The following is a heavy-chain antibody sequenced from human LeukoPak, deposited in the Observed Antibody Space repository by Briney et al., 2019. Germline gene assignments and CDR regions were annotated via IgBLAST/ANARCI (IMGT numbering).Heavy chain of an antibody. J-gene: IGHJ4*02. V-gene: IGHV4-34*01. CDR1: GGSFSGYY. CDR2: INHSGST. D-gene: IGHD3-3*01. Sequence: SETLSLTCAVYGGSFSGYYWSWIRQPPGKGLEWIGEINHSGSTNYNPSLKSRVTISVDTSKNQFSLKLSSVTAADTAVYYCARVGDYDFWSGSHSYFDYWGQGTLVTVSS. CDR3: ARVGDYDFWSGSHSYFDY.